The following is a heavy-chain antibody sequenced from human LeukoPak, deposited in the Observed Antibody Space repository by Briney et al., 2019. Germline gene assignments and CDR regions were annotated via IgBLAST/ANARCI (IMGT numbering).Heavy chain of an antibody. Sequence: SETLSLTCTVSGGSIIGSYWTWIRQSPGKSLEYIGYIYNTVDANYSPSLKSRVTISIDMSGNQFSLRLNSVTAADTALYYCARSRYYDSTGYNPTYYFDSWGQGALVTVSS. V-gene: IGHV4-59*01. J-gene: IGHJ4*02. CDR2: IYNTVDA. D-gene: IGHD3-22*01. CDR3: ARSRYYDSTGYNPTYYFDS. CDR1: GGSIIGSY.